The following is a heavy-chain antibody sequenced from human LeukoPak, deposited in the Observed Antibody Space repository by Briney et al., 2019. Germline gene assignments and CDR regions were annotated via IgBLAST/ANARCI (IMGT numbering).Heavy chain of an antibody. CDR1: GFTSSSYG. J-gene: IGHJ3*02. CDR3: AKGITMVRGVMGDAFDI. D-gene: IGHD3-10*01. Sequence: GGSLRLSCAASGFTSSSYGMHWVRQAPGKGLEWVAVISYDGSNKYYADSVKGRFTISRDNSKNTLYLQMNSLRAEDTAVYYCAKGITMVRGVMGDAFDIWGQGTMVTVSS. CDR2: ISYDGSNK. V-gene: IGHV3-30*18.